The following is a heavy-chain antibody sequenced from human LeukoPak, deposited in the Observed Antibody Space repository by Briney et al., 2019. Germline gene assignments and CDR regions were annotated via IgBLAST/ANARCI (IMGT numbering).Heavy chain of an antibody. D-gene: IGHD4/OR15-4a*01. CDR1: GGSIIGYY. V-gene: IGHV4-59*08. CDR3: ARHLALRAGAARFLDY. J-gene: IGHJ4*02. CDR2: INGSGGT. Sequence: SEGLSLACTVPGGSIIGYYCGWIRQPPGKAGEWIGYINGSGGTDYNPSLKSRVTISVDMSNKQVSLKLSAVTAPDTGIYYCARHLALRAGAARFLDYWGQGTLVTVSS.